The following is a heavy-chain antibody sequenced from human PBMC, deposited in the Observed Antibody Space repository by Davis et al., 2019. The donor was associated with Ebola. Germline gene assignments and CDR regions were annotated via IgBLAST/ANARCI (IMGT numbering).Heavy chain of an antibody. CDR1: GFTFSSYA. D-gene: IGHD6-19*01. J-gene: IGHJ4*02. CDR2: ISYDGSNK. Sequence: GESLKISCAASGFTFSSYAMHWVRQAPGKGLEWVAVISYDGSNKYYADSVKGRFTISRDNAKNSVYLQMNSLRAEDTAVYYCARRDSSGWYPFDYWGQGTLVTVSS. V-gene: IGHV3-30-3*01. CDR3: ARRDSSGWYPFDY.